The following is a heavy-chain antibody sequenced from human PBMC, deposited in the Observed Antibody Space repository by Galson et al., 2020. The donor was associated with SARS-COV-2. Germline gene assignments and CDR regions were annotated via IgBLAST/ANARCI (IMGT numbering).Heavy chain of an antibody. CDR1: GYRFTSYR. Sequence: KIWESLKTSCKGSGYRFTSYRSGWGRQMPGKGPEWMGIIYPGDSETRYSPSFQGHVTSSADKPISTAHLQPSSLKASDTAMYYCARQPGCIGRCFQGEVAVTAVRTISTANLKWRVVMATDTAMYYCASRSGYLGLAGAGIGFDHWGLGTRVTVSS. J-gene: IGHJ4*02. D-gene: IGHD2-21*01. CDR2: IYPGDSET. V-gene: IGHV5-51*01. CDR3: ARQPGCIGRCFQGEVAVTAVRTISTANLKWRVVMATDTAMYYCASRSGYLGLAGAGIGFDH.